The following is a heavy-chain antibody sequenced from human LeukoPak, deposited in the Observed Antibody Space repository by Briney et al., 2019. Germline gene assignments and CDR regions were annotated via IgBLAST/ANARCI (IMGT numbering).Heavy chain of an antibody. CDR1: GGSISSSSYY. V-gene: IGHV4-39*01. CDR3: ATTEVAATPYFDY. Sequence: SETLSLTCTVSGGSISSSSYYWGWIRPPPGKGLEWIVSIYYSGITYYNPSLKSRVIISVDTSKSQFSLKLSSVTAADTAVYYCATTEVAATPYFDYWGQGTLVTVSS. J-gene: IGHJ4*02. D-gene: IGHD2-15*01. CDR2: IYYSGIT.